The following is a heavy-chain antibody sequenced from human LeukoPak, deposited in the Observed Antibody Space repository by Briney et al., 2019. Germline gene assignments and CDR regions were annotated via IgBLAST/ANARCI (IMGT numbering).Heavy chain of an antibody. V-gene: IGHV3-23*01. CDR1: GFTFSSYD. J-gene: IGHJ3*02. CDR3: ANRRLGRGAFDI. D-gene: IGHD7-27*01. Sequence: GGSLRLSCAACGFTFSSYDMSWIRQAPGKGLEWVSEISGSDESTKYVDSVKGRFTISRDNSKNTLYLLLNSLRVDDTAVYYCANRRLGRGAFDIWGQGTMVTVSS. CDR2: ISGSDEST.